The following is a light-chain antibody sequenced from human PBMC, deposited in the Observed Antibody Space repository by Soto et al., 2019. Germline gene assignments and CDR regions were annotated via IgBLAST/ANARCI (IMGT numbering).Light chain of an antibody. J-gene: IGKJ2*01. Sequence: DIQMTQSPSSLSASVGDRVTITCRASESIANYLKWYQQKPGKAPNHLIYAASTLQTGVPSRFSGSGSGTDFTLTISSLQTEDFATYFCQQSYISPYTFGQGTKLDI. CDR3: QQSYISPYT. CDR2: AAS. V-gene: IGKV1-39*01. CDR1: ESIANY.